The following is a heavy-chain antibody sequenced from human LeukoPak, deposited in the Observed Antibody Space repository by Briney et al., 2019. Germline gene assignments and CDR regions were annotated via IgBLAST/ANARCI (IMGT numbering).Heavy chain of an antibody. Sequence: PSETLSLTCIVSDYFISGGYYWGWIRQPPGKGLEWIGSIYPSGNSGNTYYNPSLKSRVTISVETSKNQFSLKLTSVSAADTAIYYCARDTARSKYYDYWGQGTQVTVSS. CDR3: ARDTARSKYYDY. CDR2: IYPSGNSGNT. CDR1: DYFISGGYY. V-gene: IGHV4-38-2*02. J-gene: IGHJ4*02. D-gene: IGHD5-18*01.